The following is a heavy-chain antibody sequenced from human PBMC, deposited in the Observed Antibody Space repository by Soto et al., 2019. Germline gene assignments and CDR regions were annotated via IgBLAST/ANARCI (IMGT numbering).Heavy chain of an antibody. J-gene: IGHJ4*02. CDR1: GFTFSDHH. CDR2: ARNRAHSYTT. V-gene: IGHV3-72*01. CDR3: ARLRGTSFDL. Sequence: GGSLRLSCAASGFTFSDHHMDWVRQAPGKGLEWVGRARNRAHSYTTAYAASVKGRFTISRDDSKNSLSLQMNSLKTEDTAVYFCARLRGTSFDLWGQGTLVTVSS.